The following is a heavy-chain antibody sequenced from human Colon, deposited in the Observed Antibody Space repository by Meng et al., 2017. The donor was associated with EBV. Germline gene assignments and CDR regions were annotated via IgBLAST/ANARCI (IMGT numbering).Heavy chain of an antibody. D-gene: IGHD5-24*01. J-gene: IGHJ4*02. CDR2: IYYSGST. CDR3: ARGPSRWLQFSFDY. V-gene: IGHV4-31*03. CDR1: GGSISSGGYY. Sequence: VQLQESGPGLVQPSPTLALTCTVSGGSISSGGYYWSWIRQHPGKGLEWIGYIYYSGSTYYNPSLKSRVTISIDTSKNQFSLKLSSVTAADTAVYYCARGPSRWLQFSFDYWGQGTLVTVSS.